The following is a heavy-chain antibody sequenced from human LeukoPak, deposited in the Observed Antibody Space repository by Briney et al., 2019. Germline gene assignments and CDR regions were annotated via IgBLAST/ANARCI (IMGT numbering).Heavy chain of an antibody. CDR3: ARGPGAAAAIPGRRSGLDP. V-gene: IGHV4-34*01. Sequence: SETLALSCAVYGGSFSGYYWSWLRQPPGKGLEWIGEINHSGSTNYNPSLKSRVTISVDTSKNQSSLKLSSVTAADTAVYYCARGPGAAAAIPGRRSGLDPWGQGTLVTVSS. CDR1: GGSFSGYY. D-gene: IGHD2-2*02. J-gene: IGHJ5*02. CDR2: INHSGST.